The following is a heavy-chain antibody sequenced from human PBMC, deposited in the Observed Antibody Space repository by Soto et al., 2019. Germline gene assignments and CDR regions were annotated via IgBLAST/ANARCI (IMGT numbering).Heavy chain of an antibody. V-gene: IGHV1-46*01. J-gene: IGHJ4*02. D-gene: IGHD3-16*01. CDR1: GYTFTSYY. Sequence: QVQLVQSGAEVKKPGASVKVSCKASGYTFTSYYMHWVRQAPGQGLEWMGIINPSGGSTSYPKKFQGGATRTRDTSTSTVYMELSSLRSEDTAVYYCARDGGGPFDYWGQGTLVTVSS. CDR2: INPSGGST. CDR3: ARDGGGPFDY.